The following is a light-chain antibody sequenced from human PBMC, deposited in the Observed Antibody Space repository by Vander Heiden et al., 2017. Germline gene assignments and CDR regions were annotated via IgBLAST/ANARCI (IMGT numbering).Light chain of an antibody. CDR1: QSVSSSY. V-gene: IGKV3-20*01. Sequence: EVVLTQPPGTLSSFPGERATLSCRASQSVSSSYLAWYQHKPGQAPRLLIFATYSRATGIPDRFSGSGSGTDFTLTISRLDPEDSALYFCHQYGSAPRTFGQGTKVEI. J-gene: IGKJ1*01. CDR3: HQYGSAPRT. CDR2: ATY.